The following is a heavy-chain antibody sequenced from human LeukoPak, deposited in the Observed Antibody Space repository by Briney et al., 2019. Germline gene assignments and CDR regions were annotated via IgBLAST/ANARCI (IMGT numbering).Heavy chain of an antibody. D-gene: IGHD4-23*01. CDR2: ISYNGSNK. CDR3: AKDPTAGWGYGGNRHYFDY. CDR1: GFTFSSYG. Sequence: GGSLRLSCAASGFTFSSYGMHWVRQAPGKGLEWVAVISYNGSNKYYADSVKGRFTISRDNSKNTLYLQMNSLRAEDTAVYYCAKDPTAGWGYGGNRHYFDYWGQGTLVTVSS. V-gene: IGHV3-30*18. J-gene: IGHJ4*02.